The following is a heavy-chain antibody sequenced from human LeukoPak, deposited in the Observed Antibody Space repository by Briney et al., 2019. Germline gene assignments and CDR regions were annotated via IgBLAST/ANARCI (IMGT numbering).Heavy chain of an antibody. Sequence: GGSLRLSCAASGFTFSSYEMNWVRQAPGKGLEWVSGINWNGGSTGYADSVKGRFTISRDNAKNSLYLQMNSLRAEDTALYYCARLDITMAREPYYYYYMDVWGKGTTVTVSS. J-gene: IGHJ6*03. CDR3: ARLDITMAREPYYYYYMDV. D-gene: IGHD3-10*01. CDR1: GFTFSSYE. CDR2: INWNGGST. V-gene: IGHV3-20*04.